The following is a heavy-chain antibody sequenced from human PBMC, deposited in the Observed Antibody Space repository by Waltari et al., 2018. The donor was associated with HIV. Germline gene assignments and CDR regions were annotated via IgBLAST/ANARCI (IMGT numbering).Heavy chain of an antibody. J-gene: IGHJ4*02. Sequence: QLQLQESGPGLVQPSETLSLTCTATDGSISSTSYTWVWIREPLRQGPGWIGGIYYSGSTYYHPSLKSRVTISVDTSKNQFSLKRSSVTAADTAVYYCARHMHEHRLAVAPYYFDYWGQGTLVTVSS. CDR3: ARHMHEHRLAVAPYYFDY. CDR2: IYYSGST. CDR1: DGSISSTSYT. D-gene: IGHD6-19*01. V-gene: IGHV4-39*01.